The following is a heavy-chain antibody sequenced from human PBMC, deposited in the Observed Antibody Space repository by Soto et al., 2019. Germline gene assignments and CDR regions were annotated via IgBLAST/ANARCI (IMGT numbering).Heavy chain of an antibody. Sequence: GGSLRLSCAASRFTLSSYAMHWVRQAPGKGLEWVAVSSYDGSNKYYADSVKGRFTISRGNSKNTLYLQMNSLSAEDTAVYYCARGSSVVITHFDYWGQGTLVTVSS. CDR2: SSYDGSNK. CDR3: ARGSSVVITHFDY. D-gene: IGHD3-22*01. CDR1: RFTLSSYA. V-gene: IGHV3-30-3*01. J-gene: IGHJ4*02.